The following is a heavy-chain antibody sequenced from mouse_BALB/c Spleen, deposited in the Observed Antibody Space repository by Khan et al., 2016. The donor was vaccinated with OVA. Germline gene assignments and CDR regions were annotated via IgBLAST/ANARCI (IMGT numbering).Heavy chain of an antibody. J-gene: IGHJ2*01. V-gene: IGHV1S136*01. CDR2: INPYNGAT. CDR3: ARGNWQSYYFDY. Sequence: VQLKQSGPEVVKPGTSVKMSCKASGYRITSYLIHWVKQKPGQGLEWIGYINPYNGATEYNEKFKGKATLTSDKSSNTAYMELSSLTSEDSAVYYCARGNWQSYYFDYWGQGTTLTVSS. D-gene: IGHD4-1*01. CDR1: GYRITSYL.